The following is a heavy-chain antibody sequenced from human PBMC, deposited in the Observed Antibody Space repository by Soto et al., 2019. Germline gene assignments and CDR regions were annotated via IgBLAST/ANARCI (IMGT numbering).Heavy chain of an antibody. J-gene: IGHJ6*02. CDR2: IIPIFGTA. V-gene: IGHV1-69*06. Sequence: SVKVSCKASGGTFSSYAISWVRQAPGQGLEWMGGIIPIFGTANYAQKFQGRVTITADKSTSTAYMELSSLRSEDTAVYYCARDRYYDSSGYYSSPSGMDVWGQGTTVTVSS. CDR3: ARDRYYDSSGYYSSPSGMDV. CDR1: GGTFSSYA. D-gene: IGHD3-22*01.